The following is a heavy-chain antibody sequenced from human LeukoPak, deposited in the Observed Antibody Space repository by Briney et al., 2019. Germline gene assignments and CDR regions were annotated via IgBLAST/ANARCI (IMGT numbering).Heavy chain of an antibody. CDR2: IYYSGST. CDR1: GGSISSYY. Sequence: SETLSLTCTVSGGSISSYYWSWIRQPPGKGLEWVGNIYYSGSTNYNPSLKSRVTISVDTSKSQFSLKLSSVTAADTAIYYCARGGYYGSGNDFRFDPWGQGTLVTVSS. J-gene: IGHJ5*02. D-gene: IGHD3-10*01. V-gene: IGHV4-59*01. CDR3: ARGGYYGSGNDFRFDP.